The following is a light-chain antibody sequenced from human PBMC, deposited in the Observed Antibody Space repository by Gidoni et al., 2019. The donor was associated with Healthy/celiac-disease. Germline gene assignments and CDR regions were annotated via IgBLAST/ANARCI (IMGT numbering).Light chain of an antibody. V-gene: IGKV3-20*01. CDR3: QQYGSSGWT. CDR2: GAS. Sequence: ETVLTQSPGTLSLSPGERATLSCRASQSVSSSYLAWYQQKPGQAPRLLIYGASSRATGIPDRFSGSGSGTDFTLTISRLGPEDFAVYYCQQYGSSGWTFGQGTKVEIK. CDR1: QSVSSSY. J-gene: IGKJ1*01.